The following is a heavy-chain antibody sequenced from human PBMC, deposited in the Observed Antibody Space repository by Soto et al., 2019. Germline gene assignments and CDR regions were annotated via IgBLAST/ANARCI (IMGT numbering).Heavy chain of an antibody. V-gene: IGHV4-61*08. Sequence: SETLSLTCTVSGGSISSGDYYWSWIRQPPGKGLEWIGYIYYSGSTNYNPSLKSRVTISVDTSKNQFSLKLSSVTAADTAVYYCARGPYSSSSHNWFDPWGQGTLVTVSS. CDR1: GGSISSGDYY. CDR2: IYYSGST. CDR3: ARGPYSSSSHNWFDP. D-gene: IGHD6-6*01. J-gene: IGHJ5*02.